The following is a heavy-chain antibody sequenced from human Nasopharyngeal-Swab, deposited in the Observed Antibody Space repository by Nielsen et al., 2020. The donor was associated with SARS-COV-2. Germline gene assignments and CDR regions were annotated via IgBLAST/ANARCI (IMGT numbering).Heavy chain of an antibody. D-gene: IGHD6-13*01. CDR2: ISGYNGNT. J-gene: IGHJ5*02. V-gene: IGHV1-18*01. Sequence: WVRQAPGQGLEWMGWISGYNGNTNYAQKFQGRVTVTMDTSTNTGYMELRSLKSEDTAIYYCAREDGRTSSWYAPPFDPWGQGTLVTVSS. CDR3: AREDGRTSSWYAPPFDP.